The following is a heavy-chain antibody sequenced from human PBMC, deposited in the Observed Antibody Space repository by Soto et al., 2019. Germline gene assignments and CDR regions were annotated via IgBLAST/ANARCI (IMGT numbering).Heavy chain of an antibody. J-gene: IGHJ4*02. Sequence: QITLKESGPTLVKPTQTLTLTCTFSGFSLSTSGVGVGWIRQPPGKALEWLALIYWYDDKRYSPSLKSRLTITKYTSKIQVVLTMNNMDPLDTATYYCARRLHYCSGGSCYSPFDYWGQGTLVTVSS. CDR3: ARRLHYCSGGSCYSPFDY. CDR1: GFSLSTSGVG. CDR2: IYWYDDK. D-gene: IGHD2-15*01. V-gene: IGHV2-5*01.